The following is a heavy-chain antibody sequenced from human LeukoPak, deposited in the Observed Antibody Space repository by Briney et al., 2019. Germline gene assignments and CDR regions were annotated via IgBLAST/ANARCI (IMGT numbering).Heavy chain of an antibody. V-gene: IGHV1-8*02. CDR1: GYTFTSYG. Sequence: ASVKVSCKASGYTFTSYGINWVRQATGQGLEWMGWMNPNSGNTGYAQKFQGRVTMTRNTSISTAYMELSSLRSEDTAVYYCASGDMITFGGVDPWGQGTLVTVSS. J-gene: IGHJ5*02. CDR2: MNPNSGNT. CDR3: ASGDMITFGGVDP. D-gene: IGHD3-16*01.